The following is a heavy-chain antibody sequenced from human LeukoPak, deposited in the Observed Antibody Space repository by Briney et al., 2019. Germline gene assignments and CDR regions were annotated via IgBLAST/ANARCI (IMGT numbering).Heavy chain of an antibody. CDR3: ARVSGYYYDSSGYYSKVDAFDI. CDR2: IYRGGST. D-gene: IGHD3-22*01. Sequence: PGGSLRLSCAISGFTVSSTYMSWVRQAPGKGLEWVSVIYRGGSTYYADSVRGRFTTSRDNSKNTMYPQMNSLRAEDTAVYYCARVSGYYYDSSGYYSKVDAFDIWGQGTMVTVSS. J-gene: IGHJ3*02. V-gene: IGHV3-53*01. CDR1: GFTVSSTY.